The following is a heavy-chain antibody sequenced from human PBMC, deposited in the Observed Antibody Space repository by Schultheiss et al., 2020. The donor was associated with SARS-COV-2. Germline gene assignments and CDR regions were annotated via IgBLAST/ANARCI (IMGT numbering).Heavy chain of an antibody. Sequence: LRLSCTVSGGSISSGDYYWSWIRQPPGKGLEWIGYIYYSGSTYYNPSLKSRVTISVDTSKNQFSLKLSSVTAADTAVYYCAREGNTAMGQTEFDYWGQGTLVTVSS. V-gene: IGHV4-30-4*01. CDR2: IYYSGST. J-gene: IGHJ4*02. D-gene: IGHD5-18*01. CDR3: AREGNTAMGQTEFDY. CDR1: GGSISSGDYY.